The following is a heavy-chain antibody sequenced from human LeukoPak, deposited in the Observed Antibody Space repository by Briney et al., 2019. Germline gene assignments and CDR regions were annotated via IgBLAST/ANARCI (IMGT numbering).Heavy chain of an antibody. CDR3: AKDQYSGSYQGWFDP. CDR1: GFTFSSYA. D-gene: IGHD1-26*01. Sequence: GGSLRLSCAASGFTFSSYAMSWVRQAPGKGLEWVSAISGSGGSTYYADSVKGRFTISRDNSKNTLYLQMNSLRAEDTAVYYCAKDQYSGSYQGWFDPWGQGTLVTVSS. V-gene: IGHV3-23*01. CDR2: ISGSGGST. J-gene: IGHJ5*02.